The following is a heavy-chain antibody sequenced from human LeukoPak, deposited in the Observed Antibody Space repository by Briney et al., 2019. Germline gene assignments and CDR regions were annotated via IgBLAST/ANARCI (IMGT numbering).Heavy chain of an antibody. D-gene: IGHD6-19*01. Sequence: MTSETLSLTCTVSGGSISSYYWSWIRQPPGKGLEWIGYIYYSGSTNYNPSLKSRATISVDTSKNQFSLKLSSVTAADTAVYYCARVGRQWLVDVYWFDPWGQGTLVTVSS. J-gene: IGHJ5*02. V-gene: IGHV4-59*01. CDR3: ARVGRQWLVDVYWFDP. CDR1: GGSISSYY. CDR2: IYYSGST.